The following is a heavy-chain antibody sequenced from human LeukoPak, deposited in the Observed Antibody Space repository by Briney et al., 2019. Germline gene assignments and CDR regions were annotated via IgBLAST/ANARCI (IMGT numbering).Heavy chain of an antibody. CDR3: AKDSRYGARQYYFDY. CDR1: GFTFSSYA. CDR2: VSGSGGST. Sequence: GGSLRLSCAASGFTFSSYAMSWVRQAPGKGLEWVSAVSGSGGSTYYADSVKGRFTISRDNSKNTLYLQMNSLRAEDTAVYYCAKDSRYGARQYYFDYGGQGTLVTVSS. J-gene: IGHJ4*02. V-gene: IGHV3-23*01. D-gene: IGHD5-18*01.